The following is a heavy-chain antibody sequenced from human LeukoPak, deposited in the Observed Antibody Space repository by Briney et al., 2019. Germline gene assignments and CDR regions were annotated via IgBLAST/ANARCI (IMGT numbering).Heavy chain of an antibody. CDR1: AGSMSIYY. J-gene: IGHJ4*02. V-gene: IGHV4-59*01. Sequence: SSETLSLTCTVSAGSMSIYYWTWIRQPPGKGLEWIGFIYHSGVTHCNPSLKSRVTISIDTSKNQFSLTLTSVTAADAAVYYCVRDNWGNSDFWGPGTLVTVSS. CDR3: VRDNWGNSDF. CDR2: IYHSGVT. D-gene: IGHD3-16*01.